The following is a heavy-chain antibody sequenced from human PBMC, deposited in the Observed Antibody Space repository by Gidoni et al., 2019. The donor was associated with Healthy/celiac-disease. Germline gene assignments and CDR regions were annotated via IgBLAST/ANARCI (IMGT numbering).Heavy chain of an antibody. CDR3: AHRRGLGWGSGGYFDY. J-gene: IGHJ4*02. CDR1: WFSLSTSGVG. D-gene: IGHD6-19*01. CDR2: IYWDDDK. V-gene: IGHV2-5*02. Sequence: QITLKESGPTLVKPTQTLTLTCTFSWFSLSTSGVGVGWIRQPPGKALEWLALIYWDDDKRYSPSLKSRLTITKDTSKNQVVLTMTNMDPVDTATYYCAHRRGLGWGSGGYFDYWGQGTLVTVSS.